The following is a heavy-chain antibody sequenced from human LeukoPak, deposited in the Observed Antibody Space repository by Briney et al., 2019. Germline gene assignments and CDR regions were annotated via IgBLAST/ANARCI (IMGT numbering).Heavy chain of an antibody. V-gene: IGHV4-34*01. J-gene: IGHJ5*02. CDR3: APRGDIEHSYGYGKWFDL. D-gene: IGHD5-18*01. CDR1: GGSFSGYY. CDR2: INHSGST. Sequence: SETLSLTCAVYGGSFSGYYWSWMRQRPGKGLEWIGEINHSGSTNYNASLKSRVTISVDTSKNQFSLRLSSVTAADTAMYYCAPRGDIEHSYGYGKWFDLWGQGTRVTVSS.